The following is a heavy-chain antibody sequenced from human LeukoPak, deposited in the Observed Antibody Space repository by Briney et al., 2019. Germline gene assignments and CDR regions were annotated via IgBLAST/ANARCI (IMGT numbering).Heavy chain of an antibody. V-gene: IGHV5-51*04. J-gene: IGHJ3*02. D-gene: IGHD6-19*01. CDR2: IYPGDSDT. CDR3: ATSSEPLRDAFDI. Sequence: GESLKISCKGSGYSFTSYWIGWVRQMPGKGLEWMGIIYPGDSDTRYSPSFQGQVTISADKPISTAYLQWSSLKASDTAMYYCATSSEPLRDAFDIWGQGTMVTVSS. CDR1: GYSFTSYW.